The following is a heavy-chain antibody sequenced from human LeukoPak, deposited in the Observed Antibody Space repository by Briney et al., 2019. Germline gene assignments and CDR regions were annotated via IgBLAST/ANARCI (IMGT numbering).Heavy chain of an antibody. V-gene: IGHV4-39*07. CDR3: AREYRRYYYGSGILDAFDI. Sequence: SETLSLTCTVSGGSISSSSYYWGWIRQPPGKGLEWIGSIYYSGSTYYNPSLKSRVTISVDTSKNQFSLKLSSVTAADTAVYYCAREYRRYYYGSGILDAFDIWGQGTMVTVSS. CDR1: GGSISSSSYY. J-gene: IGHJ3*02. D-gene: IGHD3-10*01. CDR2: IYYSGST.